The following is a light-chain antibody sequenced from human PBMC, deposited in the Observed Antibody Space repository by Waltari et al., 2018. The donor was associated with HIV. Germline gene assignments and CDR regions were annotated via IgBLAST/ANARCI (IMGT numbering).Light chain of an antibody. CDR3: QQSSKWPPKLT. CDR2: DAS. CDR1: QSVSGS. Sequence: EIVLTQSPATLSLSPGESATLSCRASQSVSGSLAWYQQKPGQAPRLLIYDASNRATGIPARCSGSGSGTDCTLAISSLEPEDFAVYYCQQSSKWPPKLTFGGGTKVDIK. J-gene: IGKJ4*01. V-gene: IGKV3-11*01.